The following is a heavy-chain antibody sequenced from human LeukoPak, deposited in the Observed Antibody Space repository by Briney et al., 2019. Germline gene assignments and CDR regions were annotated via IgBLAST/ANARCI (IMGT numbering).Heavy chain of an antibody. Sequence: ASVKVSCKASGGTFSSYAIRWVRQAPGQGLEWMGWMNPNSGNKGFAQKFQDRVSITRDTSINTPYMELTSLRSGDTAVYYCARATPGGLHGYSFDYWGQGTVVTVYS. CDR2: MNPNSGNK. V-gene: IGHV1-8*02. D-gene: IGHD5-24*01. CDR3: ARATPGGLHGYSFDY. CDR1: GGTFSSYA. J-gene: IGHJ4*02.